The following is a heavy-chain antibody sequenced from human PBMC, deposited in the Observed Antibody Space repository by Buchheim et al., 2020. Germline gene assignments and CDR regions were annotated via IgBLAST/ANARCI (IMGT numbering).Heavy chain of an antibody. J-gene: IGHJ4*02. CDR1: GFIFSGYG. CDR3: ARGTLEYSYSSFDN. CDR2: IWYDGTNK. Sequence: QVQLVESGGGVVQPGKSLRLSCATSGFIFSGYGMHWVRQAPGKGLEWVAVIWYDGTNKYYADSVKGRFTISRDNSKNTLYLQMNSLRAEDTAVYYCARGTLEYSYSSFDNWGQGTL. D-gene: IGHD5-18*01. V-gene: IGHV3-33*01.